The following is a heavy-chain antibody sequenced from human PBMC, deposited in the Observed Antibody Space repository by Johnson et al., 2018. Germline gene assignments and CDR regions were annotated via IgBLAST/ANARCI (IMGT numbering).Heavy chain of an antibody. V-gene: IGHV3-33*01. CDR2: IWYDGSNK. J-gene: IGHJ5*02. D-gene: IGHD2-2*01. Sequence: VRQAPGKGLEWVAVIWYDGSNKYYADSVKGRFTISRDNSKNTLSLQMNSLRAEDTAVYYCARDVGCSSTRGTTTPQYNWFDPWGQGTLVTVSS. CDR3: ARDVGCSSTRGTTTPQYNWFDP.